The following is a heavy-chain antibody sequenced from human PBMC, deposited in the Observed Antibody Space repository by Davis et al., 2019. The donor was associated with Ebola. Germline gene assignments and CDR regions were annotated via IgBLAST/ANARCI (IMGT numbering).Heavy chain of an antibody. D-gene: IGHD1-26*01. CDR2: IKTDGSAK. CDR1: GFTFSSYW. J-gene: IGHJ4*02. Sequence: GESLKISCAASGFTFSSYWMHWVRQAPEKGLEWVATIKTDGSAKYYVDSVKGRFTISRDNVKNSLYLQMDSLRAEDTAVYYCARWASVGYWGQGTLVTVSS. CDR3: ARWASVGY. V-gene: IGHV3-7*01.